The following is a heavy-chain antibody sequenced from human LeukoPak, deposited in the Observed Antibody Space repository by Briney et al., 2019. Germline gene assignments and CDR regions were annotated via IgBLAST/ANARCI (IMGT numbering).Heavy chain of an antibody. CDR3: ARHAVGSYSSSQYGMDV. J-gene: IGHJ6*02. D-gene: IGHD6-13*01. V-gene: IGHV5-51*01. CDR1: GYSFTSYW. Sequence: GESLKISCKGSGYSFTSYWIGWVRQMPGKGLEWMGIIYPGGSDTRYSPSFQGQVTISADKSISTAYLQWSSLKASDTAMYYCARHAVGSYSSSQYGMDVWGQGTTVTVSS. CDR2: IYPGGSDT.